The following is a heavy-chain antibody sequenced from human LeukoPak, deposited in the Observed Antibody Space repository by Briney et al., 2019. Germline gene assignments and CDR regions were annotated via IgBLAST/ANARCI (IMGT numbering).Heavy chain of an antibody. V-gene: IGHV3-21*01. CDR3: ARGGYQPYYYMDV. CDR1: GFTFSSYA. CDR2: ISSSSGYI. J-gene: IGHJ6*03. Sequence: PGGSLRLSCAASGFTFSSYAMNWVRQAPGKGLEWVSSISSSSGYIFYADSVKGRFTISRDNSKKIAYLQMDSLRVDDTAVYYCARGGYQPYYYMDVWGTGTTVTVSS. D-gene: IGHD2-2*01.